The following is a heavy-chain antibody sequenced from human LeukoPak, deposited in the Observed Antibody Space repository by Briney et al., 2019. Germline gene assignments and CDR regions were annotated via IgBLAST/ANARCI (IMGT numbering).Heavy chain of an antibody. J-gene: IGHJ4*02. D-gene: IGHD2-21*02. V-gene: IGHV3-74*01. CDR1: GFTFSSYW. CDR3: ARGVVVTLGTYYFDY. CDR2: INSDGSST. Sequence: GGSLRLSCAASGFTFSSYWMHWVRQATGKGLVWVSRINSDGSSTNYADSVKGRFTISRDNSKNTLYLQMNSLRVEDTAVYYCARGVVVTLGTYYFDYWGQGTLVTVSS.